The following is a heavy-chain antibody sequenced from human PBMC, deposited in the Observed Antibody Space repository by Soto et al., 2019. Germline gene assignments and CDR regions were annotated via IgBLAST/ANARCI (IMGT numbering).Heavy chain of an antibody. CDR1: GYAFTTYG. CDR3: ARGRYGDY. D-gene: IGHD1-1*01. V-gene: IGHV1-18*01. Sequence: QVHLVQTGGRVKKPGASVRVSCKSSGYAFTTYGITWVRQAPGQGLEWMGWISAHNGNTNYAQKLQGRVTVTRDTSTSTAYMELRSLRSDDTAVYYCARGRYGDYWGQGALVTVSS. J-gene: IGHJ4*02. CDR2: ISAHNGNT.